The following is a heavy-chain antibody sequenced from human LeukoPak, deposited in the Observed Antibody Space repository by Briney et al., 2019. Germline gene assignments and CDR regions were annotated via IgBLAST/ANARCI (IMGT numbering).Heavy chain of an antibody. CDR1: GGSISSHY. CDR3: GRDALVGYFSYYYMDV. CDR2: ISNSGST. V-gene: IGHV4-59*11. J-gene: IGHJ6*03. D-gene: IGHD2-15*01. Sequence: PSETLSLTCTVSGGSISSHYWTWIRQSPVKGLEWIGDISNSGSTSYNPSLKSRVTISIDRSKNQFSLKLSSVTAADTAVYYCGRDALVGYFSYYYMDVWGKGTTVTVSS.